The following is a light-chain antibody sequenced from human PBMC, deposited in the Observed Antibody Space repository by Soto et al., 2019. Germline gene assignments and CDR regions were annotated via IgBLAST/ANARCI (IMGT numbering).Light chain of an antibody. CDR1: QSVNTN. J-gene: IGKJ4*01. Sequence: EIVVTQSPATLSVSPGERATLSCRASQSVNTNFAWYQQKPGQAPRLLIYAASTRATGIPARFSGSGSGTDFTLTISSLEPEDFAVYYCQQRINWSPLTFGGGTKVDIK. V-gene: IGKV3-15*01. CDR3: QQRINWSPLT. CDR2: AAS.